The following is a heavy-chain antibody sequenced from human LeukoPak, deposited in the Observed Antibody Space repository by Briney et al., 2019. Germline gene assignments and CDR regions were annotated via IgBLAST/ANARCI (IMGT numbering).Heavy chain of an antibody. CDR2: FDPEDGET. CDR1: GYTLTELS. CDR3: ATPLMGWGSGRGFNAFDI. Sequence: ASVKVSCKVSGYTLTELSMHWVRQAPGKGLEWMGGFDPEDGETIYAQKFQGRVTMTEDTSTDTAYMELSSLRSEDTAVYYCATPLMGWGSGRGFNAFDIWGQGTMVTVSS. J-gene: IGHJ3*02. D-gene: IGHD3-10*01. V-gene: IGHV1-24*01.